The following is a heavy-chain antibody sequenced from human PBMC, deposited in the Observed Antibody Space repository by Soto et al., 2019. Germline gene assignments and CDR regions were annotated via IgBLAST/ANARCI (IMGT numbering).Heavy chain of an antibody. D-gene: IGHD1-20*01. J-gene: IGHJ4*02. CDR2: ISGSGGST. CDR1: GFTFSSYA. Sequence: PGGSLRLSCAASGFTFSSYAMSWVRQAPGKGLDWVSAISGSGGSTYYADSVKGRFTISRDNSKNTLYLQMNSLRAEDTAVYYCAKDLLPITIGAFDYWGQGTLVTVSS. CDR3: AKDLLPITIGAFDY. V-gene: IGHV3-23*01.